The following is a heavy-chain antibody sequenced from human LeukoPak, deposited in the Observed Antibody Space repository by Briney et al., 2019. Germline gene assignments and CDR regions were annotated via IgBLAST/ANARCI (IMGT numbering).Heavy chain of an antibody. D-gene: IGHD1-26*01. CDR1: GGSISSGSYY. CDR3: ASVGATTDDASDI. Sequence: SETLSLTCTVSGGSISSGSYYWSWIRQPAGKGLEWIGRIYTSGSTNYNPSLKSRVTISVDTSKNQFSLKLSSVTAADTAVYYCASVGATTDDASDIWGQGTMVSVSS. CDR2: IYTSGST. J-gene: IGHJ3*02. V-gene: IGHV4-61*02.